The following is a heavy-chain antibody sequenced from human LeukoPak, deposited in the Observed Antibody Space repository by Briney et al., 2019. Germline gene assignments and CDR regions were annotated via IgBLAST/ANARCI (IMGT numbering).Heavy chain of an antibody. CDR3: AREEYDDVWGSYSWFDP. V-gene: IGHV3-21*01. CDR2: ISSRNSYI. D-gene: IGHD3-16*01. Sequence: GGPLRLPCVGSGFTFSPYSMHWIRQAPGKGLEWVSSISSRNSYIYYADSMKGRFIVSRDNANNSLYLQMNNLTAEDTAVYYCAREEYDDVWGSYSWFDPWGQGTLVIVSS. J-gene: IGHJ5*02. CDR1: GFTFSPYS.